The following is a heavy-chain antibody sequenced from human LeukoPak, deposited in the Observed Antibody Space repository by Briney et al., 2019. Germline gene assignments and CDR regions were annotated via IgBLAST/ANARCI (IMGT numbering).Heavy chain of an antibody. CDR1: GYSFGNYW. CDR2: IYPGDSDT. J-gene: IGHJ6*03. CDR3: ARHRITMVRGVNYMDV. D-gene: IGHD3-10*01. V-gene: IGHV5-51*01. Sequence: PGESLKISCKGSGYSFGNYWIGWVRQMPGKGLEWMGIIYPGDSDTRYSPSFQGQVTISADKSISTAYLQWSSLTASDTAMYYCARHRITMVRGVNYMDVWGKGTTVTISS.